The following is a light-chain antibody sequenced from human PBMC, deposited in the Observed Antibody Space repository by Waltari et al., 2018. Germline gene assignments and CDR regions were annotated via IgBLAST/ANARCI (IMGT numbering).Light chain of an antibody. CDR3: SSFTSSTTGI. CDR1: SIGSVGYSY. J-gene: IGLJ2*01. CDR2: DDT. Sequence: SALPQPASASGSPGQSITISCSGNSIGSVGYSYVSWYQQPPDQAPKLIIYDDTKRPSGVSDRFSGSKSCSSASLTISGLQPDDEADYYCSSFTSSTTGIFGGGTKLTVL. V-gene: IGLV2-14*03.